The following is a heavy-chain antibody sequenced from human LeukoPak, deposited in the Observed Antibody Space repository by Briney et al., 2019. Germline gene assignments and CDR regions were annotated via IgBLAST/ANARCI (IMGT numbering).Heavy chain of an antibody. CDR2: INPNSGGT. V-gene: IGHV1-2*02. Sequence: ASVKVSCKASGYTFTGFYMHWVRQAPGQGLEWMGWINPNSGGTSYAQKFQGRVTMTRDTSISTAYMELSRLRSDDTAVYYCARSHTSSWYSLPDYYYYMDVWGKGTTVTISS. J-gene: IGHJ6*03. CDR3: ARSHTSSWYSLPDYYYYMDV. D-gene: IGHD6-13*01. CDR1: GYTFTGFY.